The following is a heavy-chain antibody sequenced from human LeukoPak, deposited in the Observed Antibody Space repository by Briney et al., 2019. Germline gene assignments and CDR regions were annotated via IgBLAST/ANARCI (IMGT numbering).Heavy chain of an antibody. CDR2: INQGGSEK. CDR3: ARDVSTMSNWFDP. J-gene: IGHJ5*02. V-gene: IGHV3-7*01. Sequence: GGSLRLSCAASGFALSRYWMTWVRQAPGKGLEWVANINQGGSEKYYVDSVKGRFTISRDNAKNSLYLQMNSLRAEDTAVYYCARDVSTMSNWFDPWGQGTLVTVSS. CDR1: GFALSRYW. D-gene: IGHD5-24*01.